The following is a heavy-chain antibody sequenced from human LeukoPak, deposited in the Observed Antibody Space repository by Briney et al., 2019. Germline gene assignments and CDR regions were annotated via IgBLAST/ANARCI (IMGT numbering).Heavy chain of an antibody. D-gene: IGHD3-22*01. Sequence: PGGSLRLSCAVSGFTFSSNYMSWVRQAPGKGLEWVSVIYTGGTTYYADSVKGRFTISRDNSKNTLYLQMNSLRAEDTALYYCARDGDDTSGYFSPFDYWGQGTLVTVSS. J-gene: IGHJ4*02. CDR3: ARDGDDTSGYFSPFDY. CDR1: GFTFSSNY. V-gene: IGHV3-53*01. CDR2: IYTGGTT.